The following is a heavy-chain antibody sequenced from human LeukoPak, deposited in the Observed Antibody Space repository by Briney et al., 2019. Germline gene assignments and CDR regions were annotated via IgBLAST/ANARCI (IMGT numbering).Heavy chain of an antibody. V-gene: IGHV4-39*01. CDR1: GDSASRSDSY. CDR3: ARRRYYDGSGYLE. CDR2: IYYSGRT. Sequence: SETLSLTCSVSGDSASRSDSYWDWIRQPPGKGLEWIGTIYYSGRTYYSPSLKSRVTMSVDPSNNQFSLNLRSVTAADTAPYYCARRRYYDGSGYLEWGQGTLLSVSS. J-gene: IGHJ1*01. D-gene: IGHD3-22*01.